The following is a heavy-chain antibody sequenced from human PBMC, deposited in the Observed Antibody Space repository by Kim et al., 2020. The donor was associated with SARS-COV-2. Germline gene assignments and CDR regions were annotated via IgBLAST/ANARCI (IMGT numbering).Heavy chain of an antibody. CDR3: VRGSGWYRPDY. Sequence: ISYADSVKGRFTISRENAKNSLYLQMNSLRAEDTAVYYCVRGSGWYRPDYWGQGTLVTVSS. V-gene: IGHV3-21*01. CDR2: I. D-gene: IGHD6-19*01. J-gene: IGHJ4*02.